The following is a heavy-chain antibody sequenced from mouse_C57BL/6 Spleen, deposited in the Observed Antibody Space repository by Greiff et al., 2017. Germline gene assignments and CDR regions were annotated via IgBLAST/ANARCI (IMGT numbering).Heavy chain of an antibody. V-gene: IGHV1-81*01. J-gene: IGHJ2*01. CDR3: ARSGGNYAFDY. D-gene: IGHD2-1*01. CDR2: IYPRSGNT. CDR1: GYTFTSYG. Sequence: VQGVESGAELARPGASVKLSCKASGYTFTSYGISWVKQRTGQGLEWIGEIYPRSGNTYYNEKFKGKATLTADKSSSTAYMELRSLTSEDSAVYFCARSGGNYAFDYWGQGTTLTVSS.